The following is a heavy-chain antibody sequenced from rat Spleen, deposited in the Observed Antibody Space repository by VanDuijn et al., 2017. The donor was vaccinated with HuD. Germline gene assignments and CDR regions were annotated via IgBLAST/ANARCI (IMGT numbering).Heavy chain of an antibody. D-gene: IGHD1-2*01. V-gene: IGHV5-27*01. J-gene: IGHJ3*01. CDR3: TTRPYYSSLNWFPY. CDR2: ISPSGDTT. Sequence: EVQLVESGGGFVQPGRSLKLSCAASGFTFNNYDMAWVRQAPTKGLEWVASISPSGDTTYYRDSVKGRFTISRDNAKSTLYLQMDSLRSEDTATYYCTTRPYYSSLNWFPYWGQGTLVTVSS. CDR1: GFTFNNYD.